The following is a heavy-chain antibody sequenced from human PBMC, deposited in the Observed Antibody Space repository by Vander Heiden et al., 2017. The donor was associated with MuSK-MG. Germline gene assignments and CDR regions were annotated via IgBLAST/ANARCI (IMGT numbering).Heavy chain of an antibody. CDR2: IYCSGST. D-gene: IGHD2-21*02. J-gene: IGHJ5*02. Sequence: QVQLQESGPGLVTPSETLSLTCTVSGGSISSYYWSWIRQPPGKGLEWIGYIYCSGSTNYNPSLKSRVTISVDTSKNQFSLKLSSVTAADTAVYYCARVVVVTARGWFDPWGQGTLVTVSS. V-gene: IGHV4-59*01. CDR3: ARVVVVTARGWFDP. CDR1: GGSISSYY.